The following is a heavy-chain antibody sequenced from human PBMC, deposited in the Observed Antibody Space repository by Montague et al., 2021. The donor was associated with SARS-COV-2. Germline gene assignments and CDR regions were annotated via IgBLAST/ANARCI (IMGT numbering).Heavy chain of an antibody. CDR3: ARLPLVSSWSRAAGYYYYGMDV. D-gene: IGHD6-13*01. CDR1: GGSISRSTSS. Sequence: SETLSLTCTVSGGSISRSTSSWAWIRQPPGKGLEWIGSISYTGSTYYSPSLKSRVTISVDTSRNQFSLGLSSVTAADTSAYYCARLPLVSSWSRAAGYYYYGMDVWGQGTTVTVSS. V-gene: IGHV4-39*01. J-gene: IGHJ6*02. CDR2: ISYTGST.